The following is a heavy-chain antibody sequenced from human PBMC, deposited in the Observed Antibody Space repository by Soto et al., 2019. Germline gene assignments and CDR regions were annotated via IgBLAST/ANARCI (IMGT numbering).Heavy chain of an antibody. CDR2: INAGNGNT. CDR1: GYTFTSYA. V-gene: IGHV1-3*01. J-gene: IGHJ4*02. Sequence: ASVKVSCKASGYTFTSYAMHWVRQAPGQRLEWMGWINAGNGNTKYSQKFQGRVTITRDTSASTAYMELSSLRSEDTAVYYCARDSITYYYGSGPPDYWGQGTPVTVS. D-gene: IGHD3-10*01. CDR3: ARDSITYYYGSGPPDY.